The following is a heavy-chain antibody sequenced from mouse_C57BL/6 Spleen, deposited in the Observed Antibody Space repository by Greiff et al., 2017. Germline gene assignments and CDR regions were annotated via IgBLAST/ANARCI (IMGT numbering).Heavy chain of an antibody. D-gene: IGHD2-4*01. CDR2: IYPRDGST. J-gene: IGHJ4*01. Sequence: VKLQQSGPELVKPGASVKLSCKASGYTFTSYDINWVKQRPGQGLEWIGWIYPRDGSTKYNEKFKGKATLTVDTSSSTAYMELHSLTSEDSAVYFWAREDDYGGEYYAMDYWGQGTSVTVSS. CDR3: AREDDYGGEYYAMDY. CDR1: GYTFTSYD. V-gene: IGHV1-85*01.